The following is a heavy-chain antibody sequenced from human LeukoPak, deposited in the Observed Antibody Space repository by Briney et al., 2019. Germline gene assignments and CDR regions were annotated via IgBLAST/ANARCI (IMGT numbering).Heavy chain of an antibody. CDR1: GFTLSNYA. V-gene: IGHV3-23*01. Sequence: GGSLRLSFAASGFTLSNYAMIWVRQAPGKGLEWVSAISGSGGSTYYADSVKGRFTIARDNTKGSLFLQLNSLRADDTAVYYCARDLGYCTNGVCHTRFDYWGQGTLVAVSS. J-gene: IGHJ4*02. CDR2: ISGSGGST. D-gene: IGHD2-8*01. CDR3: ARDLGYCTNGVCHTRFDY.